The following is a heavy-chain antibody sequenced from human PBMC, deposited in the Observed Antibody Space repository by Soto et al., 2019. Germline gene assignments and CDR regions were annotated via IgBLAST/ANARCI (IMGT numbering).Heavy chain of an antibody. CDR2: ISWNSGDI. D-gene: IGHD1-1*01. CDR3: AKDIKWNLPAGYLDN. J-gene: IGHJ4*02. Sequence: EVQLVESGGGLVQPGRSLRLSCIASGFTFDDHAMHWVRQAPGKGLEWVSGISWNSGDIGYADSVKGRFTISRDNAKNSVHLQMNSLRAEDTAFYYCAKDIKWNLPAGYLDNWGQGTLVTVSS. CDR1: GFTFDDHA. V-gene: IGHV3-9*01.